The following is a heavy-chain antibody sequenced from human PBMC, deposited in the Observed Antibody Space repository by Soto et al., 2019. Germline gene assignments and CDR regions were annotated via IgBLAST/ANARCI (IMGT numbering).Heavy chain of an antibody. CDR1: GGTFSSYA. V-gene: IGHV1-69*13. CDR3: ARGDYYDSSGYYPNRYFDY. J-gene: IGHJ4*02. CDR2: IIPIFGTA. D-gene: IGHD3-22*01. Sequence: GASVKVSCKASGGTFSSYAISWVRQAPGQGLDWMGGIIPIFGTANYAQKFQGRVTITADESTSTAYMELSSLRSEDTAVYYCARGDYYDSSGYYPNRYFDYWGQGTLVTVSS.